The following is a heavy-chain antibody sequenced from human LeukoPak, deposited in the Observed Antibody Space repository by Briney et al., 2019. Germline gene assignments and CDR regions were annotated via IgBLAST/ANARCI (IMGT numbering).Heavy chain of an antibody. J-gene: IGHJ4*02. CDR1: GYSFTSYW. V-gene: IGHV5-51*01. CDR2: IYPGDSDT. Sequence: GESLKISCKGPGYSFTSYWIGWVRQVPGKGLEWMGIIYPGDSDTRYSPSFQGQVTISSDKSISTAYLQWSTLKASDTAMYYCARLGSIAVDYWGQGTLVTVSS. CDR3: ARLGSIAVDY. D-gene: IGHD6-6*01.